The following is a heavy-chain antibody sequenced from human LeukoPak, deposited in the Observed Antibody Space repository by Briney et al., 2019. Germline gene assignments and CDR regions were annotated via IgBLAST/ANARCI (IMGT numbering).Heavy chain of an antibody. Sequence: SETLSLTCTVSGGSISSYYWSWIRQPPGKGLEWIGYIYYSGSTNYNPSLKSRVTISVDTSKNQFSLKLSSVTAADTAVYYCAKGQGLGIAAAGGYYYGMDVWGQGTTVTVSS. D-gene: IGHD6-13*01. CDR3: AKGQGLGIAAAGGYYYGMDV. V-gene: IGHV4-59*01. CDR1: GGSISSYY. CDR2: IYYSGST. J-gene: IGHJ6*02.